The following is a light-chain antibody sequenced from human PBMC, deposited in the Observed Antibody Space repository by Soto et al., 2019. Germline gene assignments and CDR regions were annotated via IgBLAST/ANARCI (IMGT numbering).Light chain of an antibody. CDR3: QQYGRSPPIT. CDR2: GAS. CDR1: QSVSSSY. Sequence: EIVLTQPPGTLSLSPGERATLSCRASQSVSSSYLTWYQQKPGQAPRLLIYGASSRATGIPDRFSGSGSGTDFTLTISRLEPEYFAVYYCQQYGRSPPITFGQGTRLEIQ. J-gene: IGKJ5*01. V-gene: IGKV3-20*01.